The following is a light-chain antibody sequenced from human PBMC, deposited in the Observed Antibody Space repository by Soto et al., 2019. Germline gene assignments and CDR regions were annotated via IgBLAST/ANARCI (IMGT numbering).Light chain of an antibody. CDR3: SSYTSSSTLVV. Sequence: QSALTQPASVSASPGQSITISCTGTSSDVGGYNYVSWYQQHPGKAPKLMIYDVSNRPSGISNRFSGSKSGNTASLTISGLQAEDEADYYGSSYTSSSTLVVFGTGTKLTV. V-gene: IGLV2-14*01. CDR1: SSDVGGYNY. J-gene: IGLJ1*01. CDR2: DVS.